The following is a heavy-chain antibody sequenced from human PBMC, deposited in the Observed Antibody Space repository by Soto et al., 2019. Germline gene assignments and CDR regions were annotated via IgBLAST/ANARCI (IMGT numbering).Heavy chain of an antibody. J-gene: IGHJ3*02. V-gene: IGHV3-23*01. CDR1: GFTFSRYV. CDR2: ISGSGGST. D-gene: IGHD6-13*01. Sequence: EVQLLESGGGLAQPGGSLRLSCTASGFTFSRYVISWVRQAPGKGLEWVSGISGSGGSTFYADFVKGRFTISRDNSKNTLYLQMNSLRAEDTAVYYCAKDPRYTSSLNAFDIWGQGTMVTVSS. CDR3: AKDPRYTSSLNAFDI.